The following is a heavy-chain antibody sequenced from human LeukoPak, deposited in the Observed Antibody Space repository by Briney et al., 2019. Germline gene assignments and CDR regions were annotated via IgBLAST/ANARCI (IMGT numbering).Heavy chain of an antibody. Sequence: ASVKVSCKASGYTFTGYYMHWVRQAPGQGLEWMGWISAYNGNTNYAQKLQGRVTMTTDTSTSTAYMELRSLRSDDTAVYYCARVGGYYYGSGSYFDYYYMDVWAKGPRSPSP. D-gene: IGHD3-10*01. CDR1: GYTFTGYY. CDR2: ISAYNGNT. J-gene: IGHJ6*03. CDR3: ARVGGYYYGSGSYFDYYYMDV. V-gene: IGHV1-18*04.